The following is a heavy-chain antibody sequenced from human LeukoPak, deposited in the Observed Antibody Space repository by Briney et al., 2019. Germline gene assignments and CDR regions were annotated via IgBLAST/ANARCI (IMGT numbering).Heavy chain of an antibody. CDR2: IIPIFGTE. CDR3: ARALGGGDCYSY. V-gene: IGHV1-69*13. J-gene: IGHJ4*02. Sequence: ASVKVSCKASGGTFSSYAISWVRQAPGQGLEWMGGIIPIFGTENYAQKFQGRVTITADESTSTAYMELSSLRSEDTAVYYCARALGGGDCYSYWGQGTLVTVSS. CDR1: GGTFSSYA. D-gene: IGHD2-21*01.